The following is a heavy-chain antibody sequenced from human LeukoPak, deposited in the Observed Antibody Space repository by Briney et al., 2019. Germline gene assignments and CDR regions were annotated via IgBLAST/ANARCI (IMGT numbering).Heavy chain of an antibody. CDR3: ARGGLYGDYYFGY. CDR2: TKHDGSER. D-gene: IGHD2-21*02. V-gene: IGHV3-7*04. CDR1: GFTFTSYW. Sequence: GGSLRLSCAASGFTFTSYWMTWVRQAPGKGLEWVANTKHDGSERYYVDSVKGRFTISRDNVKNSLFLQMDSLRAEVTAVYYCARGGLYGDYYFGYWGQGTLVTVTS. J-gene: IGHJ4*02.